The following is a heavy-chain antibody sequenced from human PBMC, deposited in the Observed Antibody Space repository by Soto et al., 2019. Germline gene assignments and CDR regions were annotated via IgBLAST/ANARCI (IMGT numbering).Heavy chain of an antibody. V-gene: IGHV3-23*01. J-gene: IGHJ4*02. Sequence: EVQLLESGGGLVQPGGSLRLSCAASGFTFSSYAMSWVRQAPGKGLEWVSAISGSGGSTYYADSVKGRFIISRDNSKNTLYLQMNSLRAEDTAVYYCAKDLISSSSVLDYWGQGTLVTVSS. CDR3: AKDLISSSSVLDY. CDR1: GFTFSSYA. CDR2: ISGSGGST. D-gene: IGHD6-6*01.